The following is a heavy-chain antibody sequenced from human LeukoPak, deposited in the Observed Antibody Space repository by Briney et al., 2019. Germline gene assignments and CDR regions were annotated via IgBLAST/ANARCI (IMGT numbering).Heavy chain of an antibody. CDR2: ISYDGSNK. V-gene: IGHV3-30*04. CDR1: GFTFSSYA. J-gene: IGHJ5*02. CDR3: AREDGSGSYYPRVHNANNWFDP. D-gene: IGHD3-10*01. Sequence: PGGSLRLSCAASGFTFSSYAMHWVRQAPGKGLEWVAVISYDGSNKYYADSVKGRFTISRDNSKNTLYLQMNSLRAEDTAVYYCAREDGSGSYYPRVHNANNWFDPWGQGTLVTVSS.